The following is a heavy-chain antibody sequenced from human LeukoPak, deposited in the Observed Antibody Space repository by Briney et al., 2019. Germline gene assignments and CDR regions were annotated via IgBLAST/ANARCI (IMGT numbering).Heavy chain of an antibody. J-gene: IGHJ4*02. CDR3: ARDSGQWLGYFDY. D-gene: IGHD6-19*01. CDR2: ITSTGTYI. V-gene: IGHV3-21*04. CDR1: GFSFSDYN. Sequence: PGGSLRLSCAASGFSFSDYNMNGVRQAPGKALEWVSSITSTGTYIFYGDSVKGRFTISRDNARNSLYLQMNGMRPEDTAVYYCARDSGQWLGYFDYWGQGTLVTVSS.